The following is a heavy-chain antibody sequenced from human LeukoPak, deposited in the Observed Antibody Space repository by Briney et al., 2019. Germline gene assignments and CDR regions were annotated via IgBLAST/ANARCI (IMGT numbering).Heavy chain of an antibody. D-gene: IGHD5-12*01. CDR3: AKERRGYSGYERSYYYYYGMDV. J-gene: IGHJ6*04. Sequence: GRSLRLSCAASGFTFSTYGMHWVRQALGKGLEWVAVISNDGSNKYYADSVKGRFTISRDKSKNTLYLQMNSLRAEDTAVYYCAKERRGYSGYERSYYYYYGMDVWGKGTTVTVSS. V-gene: IGHV3-30*18. CDR2: ISNDGSNK. CDR1: GFTFSTYG.